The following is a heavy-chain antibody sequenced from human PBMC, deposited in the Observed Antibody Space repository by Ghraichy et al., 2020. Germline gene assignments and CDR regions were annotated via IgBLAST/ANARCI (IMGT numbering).Heavy chain of an antibody. CDR1: GFTFSGYG. CDR3: AKDVGEGTGYLYYYGLDT. V-gene: IGHV3-30*18. D-gene: IGHD3-10*01. J-gene: IGHJ6*02. Sequence: GGSLRLSCAASGFTFSGYGIHWVRQAPGKGLEWMSIISYDGTRKYYADSVKGRFTISRDNSKNTVYLQMNTVSHEDTAVYFCAKDVGEGTGYLYYYGLDTWGQGTTVTVSS. CDR2: ISYDGTRK.